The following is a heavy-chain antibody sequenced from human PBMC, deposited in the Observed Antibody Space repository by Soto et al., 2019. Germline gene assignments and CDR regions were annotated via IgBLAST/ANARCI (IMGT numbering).Heavy chain of an antibody. V-gene: IGHV3-48*01. J-gene: IGHJ5*02. CDR1: GFTFSSYS. D-gene: IGHD6-19*01. Sequence: EVQLVESGGGLVQPGGSLRLSCAASGFTFSSYSMNWVRQAPGKGLEWVSYISSSGSTIYYADSVKGRFTISRDNAKNSLYLQMNSLRAEDTAVYYCARDHDSSGWYNWFDPWGQGTLVTVSS. CDR3: ARDHDSSGWYNWFDP. CDR2: ISSSGSTI.